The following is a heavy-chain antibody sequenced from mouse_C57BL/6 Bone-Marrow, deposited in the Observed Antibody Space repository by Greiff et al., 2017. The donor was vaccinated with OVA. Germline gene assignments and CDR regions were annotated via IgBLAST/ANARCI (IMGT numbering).Heavy chain of an antibody. CDR2: ISSGSSTI. CDR1: GFTFSDYG. CDR3: ARPYYYGSSYVGY. V-gene: IGHV5-17*01. D-gene: IGHD1-1*01. J-gene: IGHJ2*01. Sequence: DVKLVESGGGLVKPGGSLKLSCAASGFTFSDYGMHWVRQAPEKGLEWVAYISSGSSTIYYADTVKGRFTISRDNAKNTLFLQMTSLRSEDTAMYYCARPYYYGSSYVGYWGQGTTLTVSS.